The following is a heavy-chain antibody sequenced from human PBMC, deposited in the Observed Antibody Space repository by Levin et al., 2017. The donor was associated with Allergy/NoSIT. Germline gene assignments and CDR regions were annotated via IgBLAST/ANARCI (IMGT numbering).Heavy chain of an antibody. CDR1: GYSFTTYW. Sequence: GESLKISCKGSGYSFTTYWIAWVRQMPGKGLEWMGIVYPGNFDTRYSPSFQGQVTISADTSLRTAYLQWSSLKASDSAMYYCARRSNTGAGGSDWGQGTLVTVSS. CDR2: VYPGNFDT. D-gene: IGHD2-15*01. CDR3: ARRSNTGAGGSD. J-gene: IGHJ4*02. V-gene: IGHV5-51*01.